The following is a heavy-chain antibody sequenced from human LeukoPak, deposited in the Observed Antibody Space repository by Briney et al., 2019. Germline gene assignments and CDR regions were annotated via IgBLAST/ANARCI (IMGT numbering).Heavy chain of an antibody. D-gene: IGHD2-8*01. CDR1: GYTFTSYA. J-gene: IGHJ3*02. Sequence: RASVKVSCKASGYTFTSYAISWVRQAPGQGLQWMGRIIPILGIANYAQKFQGRVTITADKSTSTAYMELSSLRSEDTAVYYCARDNGGSENDAFDIWGQGTMVTVSS. CDR2: IIPILGIA. CDR3: ARDNGGSENDAFDI. V-gene: IGHV1-69*04.